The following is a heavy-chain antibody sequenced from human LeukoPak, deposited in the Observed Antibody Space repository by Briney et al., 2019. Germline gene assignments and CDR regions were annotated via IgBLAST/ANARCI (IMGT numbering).Heavy chain of an antibody. CDR1: GFTFSTYA. V-gene: IGHV3-21*01. D-gene: IGHD2-2*01. CDR3: APNPPLGYCSSTSCFPFDY. J-gene: IGHJ4*02. Sequence: GGSLRLSCAASGFTFSTYAMSWVRQAPGKGLEWVSSISSSSSYIYYADSVKGRFTISRDNAKNSLYLQMNSLRAEDTAVYYCAPNPPLGYCSSTSCFPFDYWGQGTLVTVSS. CDR2: ISSSSSYI.